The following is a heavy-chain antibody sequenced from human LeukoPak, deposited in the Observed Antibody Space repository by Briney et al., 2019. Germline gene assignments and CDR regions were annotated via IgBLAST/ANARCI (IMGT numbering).Heavy chain of an antibody. J-gene: IGHJ3*02. CDR3: ARDRVPSLTFDAFDI. CDR1: GYTFTSYG. CDR2: ISAYNGNT. D-gene: IGHD2-2*01. Sequence: GASVKVSCKASGYTFTSYGISWVRQAPGQGLEWMGWISAYNGNTNYAQKLQGIVTMTTDTSTSTAYMELRSLRSDDTAVYYCARDRVPSLTFDAFDIWGQGTMVTVSS. V-gene: IGHV1-18*01.